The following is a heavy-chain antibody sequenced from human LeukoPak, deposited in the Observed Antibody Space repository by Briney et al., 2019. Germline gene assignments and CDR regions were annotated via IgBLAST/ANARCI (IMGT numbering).Heavy chain of an antibody. CDR3: ARGSGYDLDLDY. V-gene: IGHV4-59*12. D-gene: IGHD5-12*01. CDR2: IYHSGTT. Sequence: PGGSLRLSCTASGFTFSNFWMGWIRQPPGKGLEWIGYIYHSGTTNYNPSLKSRVTISVDTSKSQFSLKLSSVTAADTAVYYCARGSGYDLDLDYWGQGTLVTVSS. J-gene: IGHJ4*02. CDR1: GFTFSNFW.